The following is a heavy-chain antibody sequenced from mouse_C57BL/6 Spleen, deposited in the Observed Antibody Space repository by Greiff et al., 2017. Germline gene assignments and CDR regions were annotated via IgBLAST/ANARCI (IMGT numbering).Heavy chain of an antibody. D-gene: IGHD2-2*01. Sequence: VHLVESGAELVKPGASVKISCKASGYAFSSSWMNWVKQRPGKGREWIGQIYPGDGATNYNGKFKGKATLTAEKSSSTAYMQLSSLTSEYSAFYFCARGYHYSDYWGQGTTLTVSS. J-gene: IGHJ2*01. CDR3: ARGYHYSDY. CDR2: IYPGDGAT. V-gene: IGHV1-80*01. CDR1: GYAFSSSW.